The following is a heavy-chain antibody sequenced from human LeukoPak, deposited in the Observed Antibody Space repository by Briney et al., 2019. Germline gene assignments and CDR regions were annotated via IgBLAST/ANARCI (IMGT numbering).Heavy chain of an antibody. Sequence: GGSLRLSCAASGFTFSSYAMSWVRQAPGKGLEWVSAISGSGGSTYYADSVKGRFTISRDNSKNTLYLQMNSLRAEDTAVYYCAKDFLNIVVVPAAHFDYWGQGTLVTVSS. V-gene: IGHV3-23*01. J-gene: IGHJ4*02. D-gene: IGHD2-2*01. CDR3: AKDFLNIVVVPAAHFDY. CDR2: ISGSGGST. CDR1: GFTFSSYA.